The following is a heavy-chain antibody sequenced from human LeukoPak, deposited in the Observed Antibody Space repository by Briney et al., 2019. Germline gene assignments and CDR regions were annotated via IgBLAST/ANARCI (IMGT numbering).Heavy chain of an antibody. Sequence: PGGSLRLSCAASGFTFSSYGMHWVRQAPGKGLESVAFIRYDGSNKYYADSVKGRFTISRDNSKNTLYLQMNSLRAEDTAVYYCAKDASSSWYYYYYMDVWGKGTTVTVSS. CDR2: IRYDGSNK. CDR1: GFTFSSYG. CDR3: AKDASSSWYYYYYMDV. J-gene: IGHJ6*03. D-gene: IGHD6-13*01. V-gene: IGHV3-30*02.